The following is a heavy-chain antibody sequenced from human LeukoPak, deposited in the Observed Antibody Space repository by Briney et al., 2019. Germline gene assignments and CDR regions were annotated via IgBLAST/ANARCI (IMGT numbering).Heavy chain of an antibody. J-gene: IGHJ6*02. CDR1: GGSISSYY. CDR3: ARHGGAARLRAIGIDV. Sequence: SETLSLTCTVSGGSISSYYWSWIRQRPGRGLECLGYIYYSGSTNYNPSLKGRVTISVDTSKNQFSLKLSSVTAADTAVYYCARHGGAARLRAIGIDVWGQGTTVTVSS. V-gene: IGHV4-59*08. D-gene: IGHD6-6*01. CDR2: IYYSGST.